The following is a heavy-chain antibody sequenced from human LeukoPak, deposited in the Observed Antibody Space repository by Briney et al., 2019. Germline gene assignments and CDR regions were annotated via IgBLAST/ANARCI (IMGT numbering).Heavy chain of an antibody. J-gene: IGHJ4*02. CDR2: INTDGSST. CDR3: ARAGGFGYYFDH. CDR1: GFTFSNYW. V-gene: IGHV3-74*01. D-gene: IGHD3-10*01. Sequence: PGGSLRLSCAASGFTFSNYWMHWVRQAPGKGLVWVSRINTDGSSTSYADSVKGRFTISRDNAKNTLYLQMNSLRAEDTAVYYCARAGGFGYYFDHWGQGTLVTVSS.